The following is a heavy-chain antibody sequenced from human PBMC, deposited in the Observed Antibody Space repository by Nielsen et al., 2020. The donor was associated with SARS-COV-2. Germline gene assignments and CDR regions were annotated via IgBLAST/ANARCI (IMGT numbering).Heavy chain of an antibody. CDR1: GFTFSSYW. CDR3: ARDLAVAGTIYFDY. D-gene: IGHD6-19*01. V-gene: IGHV3-7*01. CDR2: TKQDESEK. Sequence: GVLKISCAASGFTFSSYWMSWVRQAPGKGLEWVANTKQDESEKYYVDSVEGRFTISRDNAKNSLYLQMNSLRAEDTAVYYCARDLAVAGTIYFDYWGQGTLVTVSS. J-gene: IGHJ4*02.